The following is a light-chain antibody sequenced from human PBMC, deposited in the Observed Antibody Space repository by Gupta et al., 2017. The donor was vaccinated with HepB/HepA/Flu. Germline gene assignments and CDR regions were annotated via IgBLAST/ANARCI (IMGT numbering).Light chain of an antibody. V-gene: IGKV1-39*01. CDR3: QQSYSTPRFT. J-gene: IGKJ3*01. CDR2: AAS. CDR1: QSISSY. Sequence: DIQMTQSPSSLSASVGDRVTITCRASQSISSYLNWYQQKPGKVPKLLIYAASSLQSGVPSRFSGSGSGIDFTLTISSLQPEDFAPYYCQQSYSTPRFTFGHGTKVDIK.